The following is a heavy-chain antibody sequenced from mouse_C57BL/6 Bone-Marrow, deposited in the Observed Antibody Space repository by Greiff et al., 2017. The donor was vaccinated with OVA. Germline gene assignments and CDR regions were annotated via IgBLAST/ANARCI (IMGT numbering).Heavy chain of an antibody. Sequence: EVKLQESGAELVKPGASVKLSCTASGFNIKDYYMHWVKQRTEQGLEWIGRIDPEDGETKYAPKFQGKATITADTSSNTAYLQLSSLTSEDTAVYYCASPDYYGSSYLYFDVWGTGTTVTVSS. D-gene: IGHD1-1*01. CDR2: IDPEDGET. J-gene: IGHJ1*03. CDR1: GFNIKDYY. CDR3: ASPDYYGSSYLYFDV. V-gene: IGHV14-2*01.